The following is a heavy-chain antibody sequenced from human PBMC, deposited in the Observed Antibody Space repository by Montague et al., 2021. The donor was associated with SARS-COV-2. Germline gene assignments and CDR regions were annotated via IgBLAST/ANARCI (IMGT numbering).Heavy chain of an antibody. Sequence: SRRLSCAASGFTFSSYDMHWVRQATGKGLEWVSAIGTAGDTYYPGSVKGRFTISRENAKNSLYLQMNSLRAGDTAVYYCARYGDYADAFDIWGQGTMVTVSS. V-gene: IGHV3-13*01. J-gene: IGHJ3*02. CDR2: IGTAGDT. D-gene: IGHD4-17*01. CDR1: GFTFSSYD. CDR3: ARYGDYADAFDI.